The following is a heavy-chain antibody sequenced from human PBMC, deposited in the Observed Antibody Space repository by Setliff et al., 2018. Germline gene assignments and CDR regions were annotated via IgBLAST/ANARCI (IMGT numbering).Heavy chain of an antibody. CDR1: GGSSSSHY. V-gene: IGHV4-59*11. CDR2: IHYSGTT. D-gene: IGHD2-15*01. J-gene: IGHJ4*02. Sequence: SETLSLTCTVSGGSSSSHYWSWIRQPPGKGLEWIGYIHYSGTTNYNPSLESRVTLSLDTAKNQFSLELRAVTAADTALYYCARENGYCSGGACYFMFDYWGQGTLVTVS. CDR3: ARENGYCSGGACYFMFDY.